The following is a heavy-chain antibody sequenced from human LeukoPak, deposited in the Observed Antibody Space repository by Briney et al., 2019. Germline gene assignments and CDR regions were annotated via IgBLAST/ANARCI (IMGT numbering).Heavy chain of an antibody. CDR3: ASEGIVEAFDY. J-gene: IGHJ4*02. Sequence: PGGSLRLSCAASGFTFSSYWMSWVRQAPGKGLEWVANIKQDGSEKYYVDSVKGRFTISRDNAKNPLYLQMNSLRAEDTAVYYCASEGIVEAFDYWGQGTLVTVSS. CDR1: GFTFSSYW. D-gene: IGHD3-22*01. CDR2: IKQDGSEK. V-gene: IGHV3-7*01.